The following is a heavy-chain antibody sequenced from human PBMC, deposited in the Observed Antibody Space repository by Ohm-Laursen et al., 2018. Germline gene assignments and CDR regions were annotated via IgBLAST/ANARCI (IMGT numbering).Heavy chain of an antibody. V-gene: IGHV3-23*01. CDR1: GFSFSDYF. CDR2: IRGDDDTT. Sequence: SLRLSCTASGFSFSDYFMNWVRQTPGKGLEWVSVIRGDDDTTYYIDSVKGRFTISRDNSRDTLYLQMNSLRAEDTAIYYCAKGFSLSCYTGCDCWGQGTLVTVSS. CDR3: AKGFSLSCYTGCDC. D-gene: IGHD2-2*02. J-gene: IGHJ4*02.